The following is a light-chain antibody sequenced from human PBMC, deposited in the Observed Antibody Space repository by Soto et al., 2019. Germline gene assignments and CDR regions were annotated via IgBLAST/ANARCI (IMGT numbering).Light chain of an antibody. J-gene: IGLJ2*01. CDR2: DVT. V-gene: IGLV2-14*01. CDR3: SSYASSSSLV. CDR1: SSDVGGYNY. Sequence: QSALTQPASVSGSPGQSITISCTGTSSDVGGYNYVSWYQQHPGKAPKLIIYDVTSRHSGVSNRFSGSKSGNTASLTISGVQAEDEADYYCSSYASSSSLVFGGGTKLTVL.